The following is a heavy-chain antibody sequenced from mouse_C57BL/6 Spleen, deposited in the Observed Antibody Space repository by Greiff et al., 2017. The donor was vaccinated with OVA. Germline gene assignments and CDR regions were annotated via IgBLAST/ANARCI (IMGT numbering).Heavy chain of an antibody. V-gene: IGHV1-19*01. D-gene: IGHD4-1*01. CDR3: ARSKTGGDAMDY. CDR1: GYTFTDYY. J-gene: IGHJ4*01. Sequence: VQLKQSGPVLVKPGASVKMSCKASGYTFTDYYMNWVKQSHGKSLEWIGVINPYNGGTSYNQKFKGKATLTVDKSSSTAYMELNSLTSEDSAVYYCARSKTGGDAMDYWGQGTSVTVSS. CDR2: INPYNGGT.